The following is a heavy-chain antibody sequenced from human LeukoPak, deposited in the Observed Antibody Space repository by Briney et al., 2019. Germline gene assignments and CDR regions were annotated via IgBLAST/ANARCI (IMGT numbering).Heavy chain of an antibody. CDR1: GGSIRSSYYY. Sequence: SETLSLTCTVSGGSIRSSYYYWGWIRQPPGKGLEWIGSIYDSGSTYYNPSLKSRVTISVDTSKNQFSLKLSSVTAADTAVYYCARVIAAAAPMDVWGQGTTVTVSS. J-gene: IGHJ6*02. D-gene: IGHD6-13*01. CDR2: IYDSGST. CDR3: ARVIAAAAPMDV. V-gene: IGHV4-39*07.